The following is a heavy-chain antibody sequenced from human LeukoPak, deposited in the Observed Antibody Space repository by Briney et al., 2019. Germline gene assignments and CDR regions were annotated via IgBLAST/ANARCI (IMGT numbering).Heavy chain of an antibody. CDR3: ASLGGAYGGEPDN. Sequence: GGSLRLSCAASGFTFSSYAMHWVRQAPGKGLEWVAVISYDGSNKYYADSVKGRFTISRDNSKNTLYLQMNSLRAEDTAVYYCASLGGAYGGEPDNWGQGTLVTVSS. CDR1: GFTFSSYA. J-gene: IGHJ4*02. CDR2: ISYDGSNK. D-gene: IGHD4-23*01. V-gene: IGHV3-30-3*01.